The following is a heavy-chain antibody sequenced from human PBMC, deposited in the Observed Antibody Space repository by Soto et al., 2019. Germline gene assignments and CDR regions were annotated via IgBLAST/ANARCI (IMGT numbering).Heavy chain of an antibody. J-gene: IGHJ4*02. CDR2: ISADNGKT. CDR1: GFTFSSYG. D-gene: IGHD4-17*01. V-gene: IGHV1-3*01. Sequence: ASGKVSCKASGFTFSSYGMHWVRQAPGRRLEWMGWISADNGKTKYSQKFQGRITMTRDTSASTAYMELRSLRSDDTAVYYCARGVYGDYEYGYWGQGTLVTVCS. CDR3: ARGVYGDYEYGY.